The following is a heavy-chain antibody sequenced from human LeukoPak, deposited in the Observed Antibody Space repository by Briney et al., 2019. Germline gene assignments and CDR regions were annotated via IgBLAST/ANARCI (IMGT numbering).Heavy chain of an antibody. V-gene: IGHV3-33*01. CDR1: GFTFSTYG. D-gene: IGHD3-3*01. CDR2: MWYDGSDK. CDR3: ARDLGRRFLEWLFDY. J-gene: IGHJ4*02. Sequence: PGGSLRLSCAASGFTFSTYGMHWVRQAPGKGLEWVAVMWYDGSDKYYADSVKGRFTISRDNSKNTLYLQMNSLRAEDTAVYYCARDLGRRFLEWLFDYWGQGTLVTVSS.